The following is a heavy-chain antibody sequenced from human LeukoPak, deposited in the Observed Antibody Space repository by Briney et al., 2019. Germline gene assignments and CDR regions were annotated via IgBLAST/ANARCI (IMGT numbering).Heavy chain of an antibody. V-gene: IGHV3-21*05. D-gene: IGHD2-2*02. CDR3: ARGIYTSSPRNPKNFFDY. Sequence: PGGSLRLSCAASGFTFSSYSMTWVRQAPGKGLEWVSYITYSSSYIYYADSMKGRFTISRDNAKNSLYLQMNSLRAEDTAVYFCARGIYTSSPRNPKNFFDYWGQGTLVTVS. CDR2: ITYSSSYI. CDR1: GFTFSSYS. J-gene: IGHJ4*02.